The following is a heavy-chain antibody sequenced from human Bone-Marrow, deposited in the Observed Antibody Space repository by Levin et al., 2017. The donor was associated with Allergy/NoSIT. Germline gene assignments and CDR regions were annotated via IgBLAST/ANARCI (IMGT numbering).Heavy chain of an antibody. D-gene: IGHD2-2*01. CDR1: GFTFSSYW. CDR2: IRQDGSVK. CDR3: AISCSTTSCHRLYSDSLDV. J-gene: IGHJ6*02. V-gene: IGHV3-7*01. Sequence: GGSLRLSCAASGFTFSSYWMSWVRQAPGKGLEWVANIRQDGSVKHFVDSVKGRFTISRDNTKNSLYLQMNSLRGDDTAVYYCAISCSTTSCHRLYSDSLDVWGQGTTVTVS.